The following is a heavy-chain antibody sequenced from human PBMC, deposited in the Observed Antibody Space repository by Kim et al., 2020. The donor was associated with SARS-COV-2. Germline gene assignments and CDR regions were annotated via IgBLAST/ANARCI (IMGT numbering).Heavy chain of an antibody. V-gene: IGHV4-4*07. CDR3: ARVAFKWNDIGDFDY. CDR2: IYSSGAA. D-gene: IGHD1-1*01. CDR1: GASISGFY. Sequence: SETLSLTCTVSGASISGFYWSWIRQPVAKGLEWIGRIYSSGAANYNPSFKSRVTMSVDTSNNQFSLNLRSVTAADTAVYYCARVAFKWNDIGDFDYWGQG. J-gene: IGHJ4*02.